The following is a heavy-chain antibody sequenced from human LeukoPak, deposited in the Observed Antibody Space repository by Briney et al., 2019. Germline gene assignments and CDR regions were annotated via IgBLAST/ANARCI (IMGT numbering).Heavy chain of an antibody. V-gene: IGHV4-59*01. Sequence: KTSETLSLTCTVSGGSISSYYWSWIRQPPGKGLEWIGYIYYSGSTNYNPSLKSRVTISVDTSKNQFSLKLSSVTAADTAVYYCARGNRYYYDSSGYSPHFDYWGQGTLVTVSS. D-gene: IGHD3-22*01. J-gene: IGHJ4*02. CDR2: IYYSGST. CDR1: GGSISSYY. CDR3: ARGNRYYYDSSGYSPHFDY.